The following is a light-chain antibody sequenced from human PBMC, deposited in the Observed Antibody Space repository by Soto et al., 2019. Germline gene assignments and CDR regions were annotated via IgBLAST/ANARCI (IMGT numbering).Light chain of an antibody. Sequence: VVLTQFPGTLSLSPGETATLSCGASQSVSNNFLGWYQQKPGLPPRLLIYDASSRANGIPERFSGRGSGTQFTLTISRLEPEDFAVYYCQQYGSTPWKFGRGTKVDIK. CDR2: DAS. J-gene: IGKJ1*01. CDR1: QSVSNNF. V-gene: IGKV3D-20*01. CDR3: QQYGSTPWK.